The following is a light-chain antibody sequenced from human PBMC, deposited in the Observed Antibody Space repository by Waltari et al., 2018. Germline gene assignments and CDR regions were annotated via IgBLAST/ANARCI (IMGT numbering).Light chain of an antibody. CDR3: QQGKSFPIT. V-gene: IGKV1-12*01. J-gene: IGKJ3*01. Sequence: DIQMPQSPSPVSASVGDRVTITCRASQDIGNRLAWYQQKPGKAPNLLIYGTSSLQTGVPSRFSGSGSGTEFTLTISSLQPEDFGTYYCQQGKSFPITFGPGTKVEIK. CDR1: QDIGNR. CDR2: GTS.